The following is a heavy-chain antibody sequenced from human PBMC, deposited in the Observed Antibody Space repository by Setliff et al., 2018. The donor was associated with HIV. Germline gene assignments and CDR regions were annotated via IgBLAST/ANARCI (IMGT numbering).Heavy chain of an antibody. J-gene: IGHJ5*02. Sequence: SETLSLTCTVSNGSISSGNHYWSWIRQHPGKGLERIGYIFYRGSTYYNPSLKSRASLSIDTSKNYFSLKLTSVTAADTAMYFCARAGHYDFLGGFSAQPLDPWGRGILVTVSS. CDR2: IFYRGST. CDR3: ARAGHYDFLGGFSAQPLDP. CDR1: NGSISSGNHY. D-gene: IGHD3-3*01. V-gene: IGHV4-31*03.